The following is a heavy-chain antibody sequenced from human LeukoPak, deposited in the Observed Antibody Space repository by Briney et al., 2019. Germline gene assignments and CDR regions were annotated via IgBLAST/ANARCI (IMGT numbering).Heavy chain of an antibody. D-gene: IGHD3-22*01. CDR2: IYYSGST. CDR1: GGSISSSSYY. Sequence: PSETLSLTCTVSGGSISSSSYYWGWIRQPPGKGLEWIGSIYYSGSTYYNPALKSRVTISVDTSENQFSLKLSSVTAADTAVYYCARDFGYYDSSGYYYFDYWGQGTLVTVSS. CDR3: ARDFGYYDSSGYYYFDY. V-gene: IGHV4-39*07. J-gene: IGHJ4*02.